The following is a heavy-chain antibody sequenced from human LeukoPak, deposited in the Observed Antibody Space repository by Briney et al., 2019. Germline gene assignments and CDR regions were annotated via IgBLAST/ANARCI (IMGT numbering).Heavy chain of an antibody. CDR3: AKDHYGSGSSYDY. Sequence: PGVSLRLSCAASGFTFSSYAMSWVRQAPGKGLEWVSAISGSGGSTYYADSVKGRFTISRDNSKNTLYLQMNSLRAEDTAVYYCAKDHYGSGSSYDYWGQGTLVTVSS. V-gene: IGHV3-23*01. J-gene: IGHJ4*02. CDR1: GFTFSSYA. CDR2: ISGSGGST. D-gene: IGHD3-10*01.